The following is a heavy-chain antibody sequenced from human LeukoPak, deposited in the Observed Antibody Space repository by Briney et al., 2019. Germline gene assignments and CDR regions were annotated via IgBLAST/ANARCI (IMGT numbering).Heavy chain of an antibody. J-gene: IGHJ4*02. CDR1: GFTFSSYC. CDR3: AKAIVVVVAAATRDYYFDY. Sequence: GRSLRLSCAASGFTFSSYCMHWVRQAPGKGLEWVAVISYDGSNKYYADSVKGRFTISRDNSKNTLYLQMNSLRAEDTAVYYCAKAIVVVVAAATRDYYFDYWGQGTLVTVSS. V-gene: IGHV3-30*18. CDR2: ISYDGSNK. D-gene: IGHD2-15*01.